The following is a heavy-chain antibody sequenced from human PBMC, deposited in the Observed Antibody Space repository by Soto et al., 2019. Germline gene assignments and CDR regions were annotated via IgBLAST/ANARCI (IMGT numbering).Heavy chain of an antibody. CDR1: GFTFSNYG. CDR2: IWYDGGKK. Sequence: QVQLVESGGGVVQPGKSLRLSCEASGFTFSNYGMHWVRQPPGKGLEWVAIIWYDGGKKDYVDSAKGRFTISRDNSKNTLYLPMNSLRGEDTAVYYCARDSCVGAIHGAALDSWGQGTMVTVSS. D-gene: IGHD1-26*01. CDR3: ARDSCVGAIHGAALDS. V-gene: IGHV3-33*01. J-gene: IGHJ3*02.